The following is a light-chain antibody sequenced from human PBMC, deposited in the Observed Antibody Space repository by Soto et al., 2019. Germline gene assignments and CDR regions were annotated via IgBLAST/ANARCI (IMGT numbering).Light chain of an antibody. CDR3: TSYTSSRTYV. Sequence: QSALTQPASVSGSPGQSITVSCTGTSNDVGAYNYVSWYQQHPGTAPKLMIYDVSNRPSGVSNLFSGSKSGNTASLTISGLQAEDEADYYCTSYTSSRTYVFGTGTKVTVL. V-gene: IGLV2-14*03. CDR2: DVS. CDR1: SNDVGAYNY. J-gene: IGLJ1*01.